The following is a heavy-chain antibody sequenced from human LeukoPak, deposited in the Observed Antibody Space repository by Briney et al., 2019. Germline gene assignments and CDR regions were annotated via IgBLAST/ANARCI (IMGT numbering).Heavy chain of an antibody. V-gene: IGHV3-7*01. CDR2: KNQDGSEI. J-gene: IGHJ4*02. CDR1: GFTFSNYW. CDR3: ARGRGYSTFDY. Sequence: GGSLRLSCAASGFTFSNYWMSWVRQAPGKGLEWVANKNQDGSEINYVDSVKGRFTISRDNTRNSLYLQMNGLRADDTAVYYCARGRGYSTFDYWGQGTLVTVSS. D-gene: IGHD3-22*01.